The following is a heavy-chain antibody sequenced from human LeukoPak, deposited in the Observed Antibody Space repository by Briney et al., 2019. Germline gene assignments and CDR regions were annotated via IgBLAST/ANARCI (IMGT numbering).Heavy chain of an antibody. Sequence: GRSLRLSCTASGFTFGDSAMSWVRQAPGKGLEWVGFIRSKAYGGTTEYAASVKGRFTISRDDSKSTAYLQMNSPKTEDTAVYYCTRYGGNSFSYWGQGTLVTVSS. CDR2: IRSKAYGGTT. V-gene: IGHV3-49*04. D-gene: IGHD4-23*01. CDR3: TRYGGNSFSY. J-gene: IGHJ4*02. CDR1: GFTFGDSA.